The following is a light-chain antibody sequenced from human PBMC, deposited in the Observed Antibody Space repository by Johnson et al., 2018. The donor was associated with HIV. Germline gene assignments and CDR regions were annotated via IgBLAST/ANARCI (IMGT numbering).Light chain of an antibody. CDR1: SSNIGNNY. CDR2: ENN. J-gene: IGLJ1*01. V-gene: IGLV1-51*02. CDR3: GAWDSGLTAGV. Sequence: QSVLTQAPSVSAAPGQKVTISCSGSSSNIGNNYVSWYQQLPGTAPKLLIYENNKRPSGIPDRFSGSKSGTSATLGITGLQTGDEADYYCGAWDSGLTAGVFGTGTKVTVL.